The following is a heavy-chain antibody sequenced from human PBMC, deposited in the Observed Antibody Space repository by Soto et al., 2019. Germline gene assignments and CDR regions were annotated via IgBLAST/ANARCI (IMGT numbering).Heavy chain of an antibody. J-gene: IGHJ4*02. CDR3: ARAVIEGYYDSSPYYFDY. CDR1: GFTVSSNY. V-gene: IGHV3-53*01. D-gene: IGHD3-22*01. CDR2: IYSGGST. Sequence: EVQLVESGGGLIQPGGSLRLSCAASGFTVSSNYMSWVRPAPGKGLAWVSVIYSGGSTYYADSVKGRFTISRDNPKNTLYLQMNCLRAEDTAVYYCARAVIEGYYDSSPYYFDYWGQGTLVTVSS.